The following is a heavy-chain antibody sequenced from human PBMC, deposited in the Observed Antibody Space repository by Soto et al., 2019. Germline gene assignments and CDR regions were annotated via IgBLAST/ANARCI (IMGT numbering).Heavy chain of an antibody. Sequence: QVQLQESGPGLVKPSETLSLTCTVSGGSISSYYWSWIRQPPGKRLEWIGYIYYSGSTNYNPSLKRRVTISVDTSKHQFSLELRSVTAADTAVYYCARDSVGSGYDWGQGTLVTVSS. CDR1: GGSISSYY. CDR2: IYYSGST. J-gene: IGHJ4*02. D-gene: IGHD5-12*01. CDR3: ARDSVGSGYD. V-gene: IGHV4-59*01.